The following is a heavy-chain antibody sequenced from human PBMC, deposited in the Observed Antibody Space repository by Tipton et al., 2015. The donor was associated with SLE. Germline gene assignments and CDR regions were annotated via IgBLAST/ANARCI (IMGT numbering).Heavy chain of an antibody. J-gene: IGHJ3*02. CDR2: TSPSGNT. Sequence: TLSLTCTVSGDSINSGLYYWSWIRQPAGKGLEWIGRTSPSGNTDYNPSLKRRVTISVDTSKNHFSLKVTSVTAADTAVYYCARQRDLDAFDIWGQGTMVTVSS. CDR3: ARQRDLDAFDI. V-gene: IGHV4-61*02. CDR1: GDSINSGLYY.